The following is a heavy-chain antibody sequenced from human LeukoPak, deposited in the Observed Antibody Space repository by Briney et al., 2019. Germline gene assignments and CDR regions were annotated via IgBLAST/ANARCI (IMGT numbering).Heavy chain of an antibody. CDR1: GYTFTSYA. CDR2: INAGNGNT. Sequence: DSVKVSCTASGYTFTSYAMHWVRQTPGQRLEWMGWINAGNGNTKYSQKFQGRVTITRDTSASTAYMELSSLRSEDTAVYYCATQAQILDAFDIWGQGTMVTVSS. V-gene: IGHV1-3*01. J-gene: IGHJ3*02. CDR3: ATQAQILDAFDI.